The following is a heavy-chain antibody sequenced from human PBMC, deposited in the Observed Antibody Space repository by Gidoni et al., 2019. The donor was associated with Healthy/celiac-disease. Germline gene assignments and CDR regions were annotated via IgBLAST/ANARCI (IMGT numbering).Heavy chain of an antibody. CDR1: GGTFRSYA. J-gene: IGHJ6*02. Sequence: QVQLVQSGAEGKKPGSSVKVSCKASGGTFRSYALSWVRQAPGQGLEWMGGIIPSFGTANYEQKFQGRVTITADESTSTAYMELSSLRSEDTAVYYCARKYCSGGSCYSNYYYGMDVWGQGTTVTVSS. D-gene: IGHD2-15*01. CDR3: ARKYCSGGSCYSNYYYGMDV. CDR2: IIPSFGTA. V-gene: IGHV1-69*01.